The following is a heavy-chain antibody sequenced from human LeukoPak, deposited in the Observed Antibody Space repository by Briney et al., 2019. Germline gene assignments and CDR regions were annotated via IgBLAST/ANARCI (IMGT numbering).Heavy chain of an antibody. Sequence: SETLPLTCTVTGASITSYYCSWIRHPPGKGLEWIGYIYYSGSTKYNPSLKSRVSISVDTSKNQFSLKLSSATAADTAVYYCASSKTNGDSSGWYAWFDPWGQGTLVTVSS. CDR3: ASSKTNGDSSGWYAWFDP. D-gene: IGHD6-19*01. V-gene: IGHV4-59*01. CDR2: IYYSGST. CDR1: GASITSYY. J-gene: IGHJ5*02.